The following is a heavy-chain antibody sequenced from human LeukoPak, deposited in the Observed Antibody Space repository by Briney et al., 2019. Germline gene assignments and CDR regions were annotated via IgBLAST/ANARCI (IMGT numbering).Heavy chain of an antibody. D-gene: IGHD2-15*01. CDR1: GGSFSGYY. CDR2: INHSGST. V-gene: IGHV4-34*01. CDR3: ARGSLYCSGGSCYSGTWFDP. J-gene: IGHJ5*02. Sequence: SETLSLTCAVYGGSFSGYYWSWIRQPPGKGLEWIGEINHSGSTNYNPTLKSRVTISVDTSKNQFSLKLSSVTAADTAVYYCARGSLYCSGGSCYSGTWFDPWGQGTLVTVSS.